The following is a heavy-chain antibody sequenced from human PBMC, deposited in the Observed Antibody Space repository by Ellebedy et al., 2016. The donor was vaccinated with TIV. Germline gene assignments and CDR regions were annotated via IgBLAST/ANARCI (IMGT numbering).Heavy chain of an antibody. CDR2: IIPILGIA. Sequence: AASVKVSCKASGGTFSSYAIRWVRQAPGQGLEWLGRIIPILGIANYAQKFQGRVTITADKSTSTAYMELSSLRSEDTDVYYCASWKGRYSGGPLDYWGQGTLVTVSS. D-gene: IGHD5-12*01. V-gene: IGHV1-69*04. CDR3: ASWKGRYSGGPLDY. CDR1: GGTFSSYA. J-gene: IGHJ4*02.